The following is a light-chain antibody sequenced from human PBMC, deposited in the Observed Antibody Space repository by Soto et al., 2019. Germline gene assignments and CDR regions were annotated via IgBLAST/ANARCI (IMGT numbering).Light chain of an antibody. CDR2: GAS. J-gene: IGKJ4*01. V-gene: IGKV3-15*01. Sequence: EVVMTQSQATLSVSPGERATLSCRASQSVNSMLAWYQQKPGQAPRLLIYGASTRATGIPARFSGSGSGTEFTLTISSLQSEDFAVYYCQKYNEWPLTFGGGTKVDIK. CDR3: QKYNEWPLT. CDR1: QSVNSM.